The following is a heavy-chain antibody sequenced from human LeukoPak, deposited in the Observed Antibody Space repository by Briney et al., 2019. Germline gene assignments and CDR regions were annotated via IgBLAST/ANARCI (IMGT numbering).Heavy chain of an antibody. CDR1: GYSISSGYY. Sequence: SETLSLTCTVSGYSISSGYYWGWIRQPPGEGLEWIGSIYHSGSTYYNPSLKSRVTISVDTSKNQFSLKLSSVTAADTAVYYCSRDPPLRFLEWLSVGFDYGGQTTLVNVS. V-gene: IGHV4-38-2*02. D-gene: IGHD3-3*01. J-gene: IGHJ4*01. CDR2: IYHSGST. CDR3: SRDPPLRFLEWLSVGFDY.